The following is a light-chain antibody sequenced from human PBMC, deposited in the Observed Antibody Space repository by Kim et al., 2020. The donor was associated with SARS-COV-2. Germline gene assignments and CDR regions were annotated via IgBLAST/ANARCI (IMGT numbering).Light chain of an antibody. Sequence: DIVMTQSPDSLAVSLGERATINCKSSQSVLYSSNNKNYLAWYQQKPGQPPKLLIYWASTRESGGPDRFSGSGSGTDFTLTISSLQAEDVAVYYCQQYYSTPPTFGGGTKVDIK. V-gene: IGKV4-1*01. J-gene: IGKJ4*01. CDR3: QQYYSTPPT. CDR1: QSVLYSSNNKNY. CDR2: WAS.